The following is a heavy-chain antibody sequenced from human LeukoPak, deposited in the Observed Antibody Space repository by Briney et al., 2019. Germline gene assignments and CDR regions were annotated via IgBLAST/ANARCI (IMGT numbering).Heavy chain of an antibody. D-gene: IGHD3-10*01. CDR1: GFTFSSYG. CDR3: ARFYYGSGRTFDY. CDR2: IRYDGSNK. Sequence: PTGGSLRLSCAASGFTFSSYGIHGVRRAPGRGREGVAFIRYDGSNKSYADSVKGRFTISRDNSKNTLYLQMNSLRAEDTAVYYCARFYYGSGRTFDYWGQGTLVTVSS. J-gene: IGHJ4*02. V-gene: IGHV3-30*02.